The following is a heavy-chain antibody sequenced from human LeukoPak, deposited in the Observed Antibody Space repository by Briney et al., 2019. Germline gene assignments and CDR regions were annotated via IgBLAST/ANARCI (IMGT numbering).Heavy chain of an antibody. J-gene: IGHJ3*02. CDR2: INHSGST. V-gene: IGHV4-34*01. CDR1: GGSFSGYY. CDR3: ARSQGAFDI. Sequence: SETLSLTCAVYGGSFSGYYWSWIPPPPGRGLEWIGEINHSGSTNYNPSLKSRVTISVDTSKNQFSLKLSSVTAADTAVYYCARSQGAFDIWGQGTMVTVSS.